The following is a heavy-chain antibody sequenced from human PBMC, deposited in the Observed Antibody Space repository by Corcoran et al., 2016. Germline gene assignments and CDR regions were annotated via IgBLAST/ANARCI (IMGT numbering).Heavy chain of an antibody. J-gene: IGHJ6*02. V-gene: IGHV3-30*18. CDR2: ISYDGSNK. Sequence: QVQLVESGGGVVQPGRSLRLSCAASGFTFSSYGMHWVRQAPGKGLEWVAVISYDGSNKYYADSVKGRFTISRDNSKNTLYLQMNSLRAEDTAVYYCAKDGGLGIDPYYYYGMDVWGQGTTVTVSS. CDR3: AKDGGLGIDPYYYYGMDV. CDR1: GFTFSSYG. D-gene: IGHD3-9*01.